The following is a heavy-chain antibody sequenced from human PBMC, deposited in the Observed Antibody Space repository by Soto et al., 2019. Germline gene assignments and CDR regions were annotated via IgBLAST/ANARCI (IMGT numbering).Heavy chain of an antibody. CDR3: ARDSSGWTYFDY. V-gene: IGHV3-21*01. CDR2: ISSSSYI. J-gene: IGHJ4*02. Sequence: GGSLRLSCAASGFTFSSYSMNWVRQAPGKGLEWVSSISSSSYIYYADSVKGRFTISRDNAKNSLYLQMNSLRAEDTAVYYCARDSSGWTYFDYWGQGTLVTVSS. CDR1: GFTFSSYS. D-gene: IGHD6-19*01.